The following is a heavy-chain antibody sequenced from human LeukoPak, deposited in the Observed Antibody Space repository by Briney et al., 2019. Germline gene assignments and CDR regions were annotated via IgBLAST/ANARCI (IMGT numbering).Heavy chain of an antibody. D-gene: IGHD4-17*01. CDR1: GFTFSSYA. CDR2: IGGSGGST. J-gene: IGHJ4*02. Sequence: GGSLRLSYAASGFTFSSYAMSWVRQAPGKGLEWVSGIGGSGGSTYYADSVKGRFTISRDNSKKTLYLQMNSLRAEDTAVYYCVKDDYGDYVFDHWGQGTLVTVSS. V-gene: IGHV3-23*01. CDR3: VKDDYGDYVFDH.